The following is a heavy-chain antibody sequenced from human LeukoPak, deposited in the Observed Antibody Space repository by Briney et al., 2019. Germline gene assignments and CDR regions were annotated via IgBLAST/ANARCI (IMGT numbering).Heavy chain of an antibody. Sequence: GGSLRLSCAASGFTYSSYSMNWVRRAPGKGLEWVSHISSSSSTIYYADSVKGRFTISRDNAKNSLYLQMNSLRDEDTAVYYCARGSIFGVVRYYFDYWGQGTLVTVSS. CDR2: ISSSSSTI. CDR1: GFTYSSYS. J-gene: IGHJ4*02. CDR3: ARGSIFGVVRYYFDY. V-gene: IGHV3-48*02. D-gene: IGHD3-3*01.